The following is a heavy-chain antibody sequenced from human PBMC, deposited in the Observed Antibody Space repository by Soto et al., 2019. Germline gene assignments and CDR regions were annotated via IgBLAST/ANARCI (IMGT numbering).Heavy chain of an antibody. V-gene: IGHV1-69*04. CDR1: GGTFSSYA. J-gene: IGHJ5*02. CDR2: IIPILGIA. Sequence: QVQLVQSGAEVKKPVSSVKVSCKASGGTFSSYAITWVRQSPGQGLEWMGRIIPILGIANYAQKFQGRVTITADKSTRTAYMELSSLRSEDTAVYYCARESPSPTVTTLYNWFDPWGQGTLVTVSS. D-gene: IGHD4-17*01. CDR3: ARESPSPTVTTLYNWFDP.